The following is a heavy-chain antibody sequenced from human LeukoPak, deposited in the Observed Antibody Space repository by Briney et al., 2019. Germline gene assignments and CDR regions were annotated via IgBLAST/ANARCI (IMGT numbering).Heavy chain of an antibody. Sequence: GGSLRLSCAASGFTFSSYAMHWVRQAPGKGLEWVAVISYDGSNKYYADSVKGRFTISRDHSKNTLFLQMNSLRPEDTAVYFCARRAVVTGLTVFFDYWGQGSLVIVSS. CDR2: ISYDGSNK. CDR3: ARRAVVTGLTVFFDY. D-gene: IGHD2-21*02. J-gene: IGHJ4*02. CDR1: GFTFSSYA. V-gene: IGHV3-30-3*01.